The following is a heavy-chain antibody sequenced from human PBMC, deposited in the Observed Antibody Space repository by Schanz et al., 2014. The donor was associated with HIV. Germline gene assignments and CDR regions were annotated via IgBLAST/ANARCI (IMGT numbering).Heavy chain of an antibody. Sequence: QVQLVQSGAEVKKPGSSVKVSCKASGGTFNIYTISWVRQAPGQGLEWVGGIIPIYGAAHYAQKLQGRVSIXXXXXTXXXXXXXXXXSSDDTAVYYCASHLDSNDVDSWGQGTLVIVSS. CDR3: ASHLDSNDVDS. D-gene: IGHD3-10*01. J-gene: IGHJ4*02. V-gene: IGHV1-69*01. CDR2: IIPIYGAA. CDR1: GGTFNIYT.